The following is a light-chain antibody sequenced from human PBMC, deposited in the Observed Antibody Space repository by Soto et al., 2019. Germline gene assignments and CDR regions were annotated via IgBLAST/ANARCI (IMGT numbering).Light chain of an antibody. Sequence: QSALTQPASVSGSPGQSIAICCTGTSSDVGKYSYVSWFQQYPGNAPKLMIYEVSNRPSGVSNRFSGSKSGNTASLTISGLQGEDEADYYCSSFTTSSTWVFGGGTKLTVL. V-gene: IGLV2-14*01. CDR3: SSFTTSSTWV. J-gene: IGLJ3*02. CDR2: EVS. CDR1: SSDVGKYSY.